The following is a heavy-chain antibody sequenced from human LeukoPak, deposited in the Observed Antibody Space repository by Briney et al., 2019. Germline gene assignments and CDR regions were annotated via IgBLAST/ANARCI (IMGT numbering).Heavy chain of an antibody. D-gene: IGHD6-19*01. CDR1: AGSISNHY. V-gene: IGHV4-59*11. CDR3: ARGRSSLDL. CDR2: IFYTGSY. Sequence: SETLSLTCTVVAGSISNHYWSWMRQSPGKGLEWIAYIFYTGSYNYNPSLKSRVYISVDTSKNQFSLNLTSVTAADTAVYYCARGRSSLDLWGQGTLVTVSS. J-gene: IGHJ5*02.